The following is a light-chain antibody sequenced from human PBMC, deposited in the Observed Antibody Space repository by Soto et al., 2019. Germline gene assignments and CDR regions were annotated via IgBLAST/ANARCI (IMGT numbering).Light chain of an antibody. CDR3: QTWGTGIHV. CDR2: LNSDGSH. Sequence: QAVVTQSPSASASLGASVKLTCTLSSGHSSYAIAWHQQQPEKGPRYLMKLNSDGSHSKGDGIPDRFSGSSSGAERYLTISSLHSEDEADYYCQTWGTGIHVFGTGTKLTVL. V-gene: IGLV4-69*01. J-gene: IGLJ1*01. CDR1: SGHSSYA.